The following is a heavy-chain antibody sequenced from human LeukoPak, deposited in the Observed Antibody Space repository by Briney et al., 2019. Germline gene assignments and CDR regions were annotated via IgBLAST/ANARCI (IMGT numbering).Heavy chain of an antibody. Sequence: YPSETLSLTCTVSGGSISSYYWSWIRQPPGKGLEWIGHIYYSGSTNYNPSLKSRVTISVDTSKNQFSLKLSSVTAADTAVYYCARADRGLRGYYLDYWGQGTLVTVSS. J-gene: IGHJ4*02. CDR3: ARADRGLRGYYLDY. V-gene: IGHV4-59*01. CDR1: GGSISSYY. CDR2: IYYSGST. D-gene: IGHD5-12*01.